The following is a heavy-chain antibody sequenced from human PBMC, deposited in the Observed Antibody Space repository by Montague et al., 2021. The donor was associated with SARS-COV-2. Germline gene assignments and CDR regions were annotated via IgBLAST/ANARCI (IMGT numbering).Heavy chain of an antibody. Sequence: SLRLSCAASGFTFDDYTMHWVRRVPGKGLEWVSLISWDGYSTYYGDSVKGRFTISRDDSKNSLYLQMNSLRTEDTALYYCAKGGTSMLTSVDYWGQGTLVTVSS. D-gene: IGHD5-18*01. CDR2: ISWDGYST. J-gene: IGHJ4*02. V-gene: IGHV3-43*01. CDR3: AKGGTSMLTSVDY. CDR1: GFTFDDYT.